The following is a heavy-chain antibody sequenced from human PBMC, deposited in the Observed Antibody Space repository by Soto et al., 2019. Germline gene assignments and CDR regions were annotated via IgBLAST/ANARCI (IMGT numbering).Heavy chain of an antibody. CDR1: GFTFNIYG. CDR3: AKDQASGQGSFDS. J-gene: IGHJ4*02. V-gene: IGHV3-30*18. Sequence: GGSLRLSCAASGFTFNIYGMHWVRQAPDKGLEWVALISYDGSNQYYANSVKGRFTISRDNSKNTLFLQMNSLRADDTAVYYCAKDQASGQGSFDSWGQGTLVTVSS. CDR2: ISYDGSNQ.